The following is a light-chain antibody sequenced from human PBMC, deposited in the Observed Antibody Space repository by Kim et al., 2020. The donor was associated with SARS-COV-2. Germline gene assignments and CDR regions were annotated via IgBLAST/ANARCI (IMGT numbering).Light chain of an antibody. CDR1: SSDVGGYKY. V-gene: IGLV2-14*01. CDR3: SSYTSNNTWV. CDR2: DVS. Sequence: QSVLTQPASVSGSPGQSITISCTGTSSDVGGYKYISWYQQHPSKAPKNMIYDVSKRPSGVSNRFSGSKSGNTASLTISGLQTEDEADYYCSSYTSNNTWVFGGGTQLTVL. J-gene: IGLJ3*02.